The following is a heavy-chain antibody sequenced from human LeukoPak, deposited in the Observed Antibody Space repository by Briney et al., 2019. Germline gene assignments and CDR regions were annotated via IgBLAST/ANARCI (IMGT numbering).Heavy chain of an antibody. CDR2: INAGNGNT. CDR1: GYTFTSYA. J-gene: IGHJ2*01. V-gene: IGHV1-3*01. CDR3: ARGSPSKDWYFDL. Sequence: GASVKVSCKASGYTFTSYAMHWVRQAPGQRLEWMGWINAGNGNTKYSQKFQGRVTITRDTSASTAYMELSSLRSEDTAVYYCARGSPSKDWYFDLWGRGTLVTVSS.